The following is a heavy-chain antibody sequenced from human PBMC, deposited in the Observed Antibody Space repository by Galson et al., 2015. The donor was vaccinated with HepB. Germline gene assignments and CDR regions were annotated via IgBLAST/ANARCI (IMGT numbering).Heavy chain of an antibody. CDR2: IKQDGSET. J-gene: IGHJ4*02. D-gene: IGHD6-13*01. Sequence: SLRLSCADSGFTFSSYWMSWVRQTPGKGLEWVGNIKQDGSETYYAESMKGRFTISSYNAKKSVYLQMTRLRAEDTAVYYCTSTISAGPGFYWGQGTLVTVSS. CDR3: TSTISAGPGFY. V-gene: IGHV3-7*03. CDR1: GFTFSSYW.